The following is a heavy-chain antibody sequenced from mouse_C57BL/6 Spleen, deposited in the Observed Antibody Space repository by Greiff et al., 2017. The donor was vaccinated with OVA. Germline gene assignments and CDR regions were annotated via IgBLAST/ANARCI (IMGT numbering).Heavy chain of an antibody. CDR3: ARPYDYDGGYAMDY. Sequence: EVKLMESGPGLVKPSQSLSLTCSVTGYSITSGYYWNWIRQFPGNKLEWMGYISYDGSNNYNPSLKNRISITRDTSKNQFFLKLNSVTTEDTATYYCARPYDYDGGYAMDYWGQGTSVTVSS. CDR1: GYSITSGYY. CDR2: ISYDGSN. D-gene: IGHD2-4*01. J-gene: IGHJ4*01. V-gene: IGHV3-6*01.